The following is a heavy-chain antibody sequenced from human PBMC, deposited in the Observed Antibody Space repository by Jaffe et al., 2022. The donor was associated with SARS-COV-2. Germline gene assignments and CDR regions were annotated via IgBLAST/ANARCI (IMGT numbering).Heavy chain of an antibody. CDR3: AKENQWLVHAGYFSD. CDR1: GFTLSSSG. Sequence: EVQLLESGGGFVQPGGSLRLSCAASGFTLSSSGMSWVRQAPGKGLEWVSTISGGGGRTYHTDSVRGRFTISRDTSKNILYLQMNSLRAEDTAVYYCAKENQWLVHAGYFSDWGQGTLVTVSS. D-gene: IGHD6-19*01. J-gene: IGHJ4*02. V-gene: IGHV3-23*01. CDR2: ISGGGGRT.